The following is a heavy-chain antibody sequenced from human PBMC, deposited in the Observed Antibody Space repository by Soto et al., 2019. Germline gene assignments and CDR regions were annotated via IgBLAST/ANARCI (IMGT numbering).Heavy chain of an antibody. Sequence: QVQLVQSGAEVKKPGASVKVSCKASGYTFTSYAMHWVRQAPGQRLEWMGWINAGNGNTKYSQKFQGRVTITRDTSASTAYMELSSLRSEDTAVYYCARDRDADIGGLDYWGQGTLVTVSS. CDR2: INAGNGNT. D-gene: IGHD2-15*01. J-gene: IGHJ4*02. CDR3: ARDRDADIGGLDY. CDR1: GYTFTSYA. V-gene: IGHV1-3*01.